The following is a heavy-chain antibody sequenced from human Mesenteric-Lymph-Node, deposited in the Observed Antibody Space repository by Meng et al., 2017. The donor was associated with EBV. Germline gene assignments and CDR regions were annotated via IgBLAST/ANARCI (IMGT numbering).Heavy chain of an antibody. CDR3: ARTYSTGWQYYCDY. J-gene: IGHJ4*02. CDR2: ISAYNGNT. V-gene: IGHV1-18*01. CDR1: GYRFSDYG. D-gene: IGHD6-19*01. Sequence: QGQLVPSGGGVKKPGASGKVSCKASGYRFSDYGITWVRQAPGQGLEWMGWISAYNGNTNYAQKFQGRVTMTTDTSTNTLYMEVRSLTSDDTAVYYCARTYSTGWQYYCDYWGQGTLVTVSS.